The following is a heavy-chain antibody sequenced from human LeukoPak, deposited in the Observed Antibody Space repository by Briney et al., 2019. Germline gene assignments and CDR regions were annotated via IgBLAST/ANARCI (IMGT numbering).Heavy chain of an antibody. CDR1: GYTFRSFY. J-gene: IGHJ4*02. CDR3: ARGVRGVTLDY. D-gene: IGHD3-10*01. Sequence: GASVKVSCKASGYTFRSFYINWVRQAPGQGLGWMGWTTSYNNNTNYAQKLQGRVRVTTDTSTSTAYMELRGLRSDDTAVYYCARGVRGVTLDYWGQGTLVTVSS. V-gene: IGHV1-18*01. CDR2: TTSYNNNT.